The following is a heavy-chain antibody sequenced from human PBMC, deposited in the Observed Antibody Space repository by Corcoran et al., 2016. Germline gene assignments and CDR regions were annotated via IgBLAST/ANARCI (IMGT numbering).Heavy chain of an antibody. CDR1: GFTFSSYS. J-gene: IGHJ6*02. V-gene: IGHV3-48*04. D-gene: IGHD3-22*01. CDR3: AREYYYDSSGYPHYYYGMDV. Sequence: EVQLVESGGGLVQPGGSLRLSCAASGFTFSSYSMNWVRQAPGKGLAWVSYISSSSSTIYYADSVKGRFTISRDNAKNSLYLQMNSLRAEDTAVYYCAREYYYDSSGYPHYYYGMDVWGQGTTVTVSS. CDR2: ISSSSSTI.